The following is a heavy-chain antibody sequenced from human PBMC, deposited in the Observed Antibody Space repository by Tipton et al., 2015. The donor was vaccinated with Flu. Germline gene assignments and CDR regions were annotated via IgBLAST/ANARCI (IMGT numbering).Heavy chain of an antibody. V-gene: IGHV4-38-2*01. CDR1: GYSINSDYY. J-gene: IGHJ4*02. CDR2: VYRTGTT. D-gene: IGHD7-27*01. Sequence: LRLSCDVSGYSINSDYYWGWIRQPPGEGLEWIGNVYRTGTTHYNPSLQSRLTISSDMSKNQFSLKLTSVTAADTAVYFCARVGGGTDWGTIDYWGQGTLVTVSS. CDR3: ARVGGGTDWGTIDY.